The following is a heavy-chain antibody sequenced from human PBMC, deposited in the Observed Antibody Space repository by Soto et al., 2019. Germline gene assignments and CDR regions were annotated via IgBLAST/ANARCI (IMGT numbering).Heavy chain of an antibody. Sequence: PSETLSLTCAVYGGSFSVYYWSWIRQPPGKGLEWIGEINHSGSTNYNPSLKSRVTISVDTSKNQFSLKLSSVTAADTAVYYCAGIGGYSYGSIRQNWFDPWGQGTLVTVSS. CDR3: AGIGGYSYGSIRQNWFDP. D-gene: IGHD5-18*01. V-gene: IGHV4-34*01. CDR1: GGSFSVYY. CDR2: INHSGST. J-gene: IGHJ5*02.